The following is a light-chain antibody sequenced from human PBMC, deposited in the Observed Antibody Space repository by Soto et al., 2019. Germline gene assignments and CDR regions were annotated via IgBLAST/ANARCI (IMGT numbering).Light chain of an antibody. CDR1: QSVTNNY. V-gene: IGKV3-20*01. J-gene: IGKJ1*01. CDR2: DAS. CDR3: QQCARSPLT. Sequence: EIVLTQSPGTLSLSPGERATLSCSASQSVTNNYLSWYQQKPGQAPRLLIADASRRATGIPDRFSGSGSGTDFTLTISRLEPEDFAIYYCQQCARSPLTFGQGTKVEMK.